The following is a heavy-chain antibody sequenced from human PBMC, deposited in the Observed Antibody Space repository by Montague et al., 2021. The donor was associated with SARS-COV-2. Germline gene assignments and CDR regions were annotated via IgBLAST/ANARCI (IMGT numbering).Heavy chain of an antibody. V-gene: IGHV4-61*02. D-gene: IGHD3-9*01. Sequence: TLSLTCTVSGGSIRSDGFYWNWIRQPAGKGLEWIGRIDASGTTNYKPSLKSRVIISLDRSKNQFSLKLSSVIAADTAVYYCARSAFRYFDRPGMDVCGQGTTVTVFS. J-gene: IGHJ6*02. CDR1: GGSIRSDGFY. CDR2: IDASGTT. CDR3: ARSAFRYFDRPGMDV.